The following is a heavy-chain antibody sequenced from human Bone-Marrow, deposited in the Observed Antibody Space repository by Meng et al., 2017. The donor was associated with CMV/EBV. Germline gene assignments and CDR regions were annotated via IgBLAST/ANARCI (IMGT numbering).Heavy chain of an antibody. D-gene: IGHD3-3*01. J-gene: IGHJ6*02. CDR3: ARDPHLEWSPYYGMDV. Sequence: ASVKVSCKASGYTFTAHYFHWVRQAPGQGLEWMGCISVYNGNTNYVQKLQGRVTMTTDTSTSTAYMELRSLRSDDTAVYYCARDPHLEWSPYYGMDVWGQGTTVTVSS. V-gene: IGHV1-18*04. CDR1: GYTFTAHY. CDR2: ISVYNGNT.